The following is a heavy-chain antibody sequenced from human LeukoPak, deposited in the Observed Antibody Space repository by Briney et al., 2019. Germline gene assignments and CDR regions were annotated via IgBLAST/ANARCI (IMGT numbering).Heavy chain of an antibody. D-gene: IGHD6-19*01. CDR2: INSDGSST. CDR3: AKASSGWSPFDY. V-gene: IGHV3-74*01. Sequence: GGSLRLSCAASGFTFSSYWMHWVRQAPGKGLVWVSRINSDGSSTSYADSVKGRFTIPRDNAKNTLYLQMNRLRAEDTAVYYCAKASSGWSPFDYWGQGTLVTVSS. J-gene: IGHJ4*02. CDR1: GFTFSSYW.